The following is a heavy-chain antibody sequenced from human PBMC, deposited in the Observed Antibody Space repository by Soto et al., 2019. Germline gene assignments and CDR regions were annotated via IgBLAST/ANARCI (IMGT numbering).Heavy chain of an antibody. D-gene: IGHD2-21*02. Sequence: QVQLVESGGGVVQPGRSLRLSCAASGFTFSSYGMHWVRQAPGKGLEWVAVIWYDGSNKYYADSGKGRFTISRDNSKNTLYLQINSLRAEDTAVYDCARDPTFGIVVVTAIGVADAFDIWGQGTMVTVSS. CDR1: GFTFSSYG. CDR3: ARDPTFGIVVVTAIGVADAFDI. J-gene: IGHJ3*02. V-gene: IGHV3-33*01. CDR2: IWYDGSNK.